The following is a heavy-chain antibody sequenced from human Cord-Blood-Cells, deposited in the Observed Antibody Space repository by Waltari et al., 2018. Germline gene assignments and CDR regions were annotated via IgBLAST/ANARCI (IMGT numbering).Heavy chain of an antibody. CDR2: IYYSGIT. CDR3: ATTGYCSSTSCFDY. D-gene: IGHD2-2*03. V-gene: IGHV4-39*01. Sequence: QLQLQESGPGLVKPSETLSLTCTVSGGSISSSSYYWGWIRQPPGKGLEWSGSIYYSGITYYNPSLKSRVTISVDTSKNQFSLKLSSVTAADTAVYYCATTGYCSSTSCFDYWGQGTLVTVSS. J-gene: IGHJ4*02. CDR1: GGSISSSSYY.